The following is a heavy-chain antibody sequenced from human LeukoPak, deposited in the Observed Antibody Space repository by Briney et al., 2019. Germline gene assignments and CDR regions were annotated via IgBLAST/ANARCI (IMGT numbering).Heavy chain of an antibody. D-gene: IGHD3-22*01. CDR1: GFTFSGSA. J-gene: IGHJ3*02. CDR3: IYDRPDAFDI. Sequence: GGSLRLSCAASGFTFSGSAMHWVRQASGKGLEWVGRIRSKANSYATAYAASVKGRFTISRDDSKNTAYLQMNSLKTEDTAVYYCIYDRPDAFDIWGQGTMVTVSS. V-gene: IGHV3-73*01. CDR2: IRSKANSYAT.